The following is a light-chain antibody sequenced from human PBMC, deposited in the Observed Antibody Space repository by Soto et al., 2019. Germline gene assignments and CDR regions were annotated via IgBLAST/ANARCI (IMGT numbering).Light chain of an antibody. J-gene: IGLJ2*01. CDR1: TGTVTSAYY. Sequence: QAVVTQEPSVTVSPGGTVTLTCASSTGTVTSAYYPNWFQQRPGQAPRPLIYATSNKHSWTPARFLGSLLGGKAALTLSGVQPEDEADYYCLLYYGASLPVVFGGGTKVTVL. CDR3: LLYYGASLPVV. CDR2: ATS. V-gene: IGLV7-43*01.